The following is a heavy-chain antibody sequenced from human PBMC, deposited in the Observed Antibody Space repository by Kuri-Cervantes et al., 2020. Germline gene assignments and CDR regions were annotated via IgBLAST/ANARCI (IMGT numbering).Heavy chain of an antibody. Sequence: GGSLRLSCAASGFTFDDYAMHWVRQAPGKGPEWVSGISWNSGSIGYADSVKGRFTISRDNSKNTLYLQMNSLRAEDTAVYYCAREQTRIQLWVKYYYYGMDVWGQGTTVTVSS. CDR1: GFTFDDYA. D-gene: IGHD5-18*01. J-gene: IGHJ6*02. CDR3: AREQTRIQLWVKYYYYGMDV. V-gene: IGHV3-9*01. CDR2: ISWNSGSI.